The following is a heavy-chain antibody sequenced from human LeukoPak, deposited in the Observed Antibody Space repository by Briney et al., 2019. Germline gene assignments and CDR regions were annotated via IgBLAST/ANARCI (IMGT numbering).Heavy chain of an antibody. J-gene: IGHJ4*02. V-gene: IGHV3-48*03. CDR3: ASSGGGTAAPGRHY. CDR1: GFTVSSFE. D-gene: IGHD6-13*01. CDR2: ISDSGSLI. Sequence: GGSLRLSCAASGFTVSSFEMNWVRQAPGKGLEWVSYISDSGSLIYYADAVRGRFTISRDNAKNSLPLQMNSMRAEDTAVYYCASSGGGTAAPGRHYWGQGTLVSVSS.